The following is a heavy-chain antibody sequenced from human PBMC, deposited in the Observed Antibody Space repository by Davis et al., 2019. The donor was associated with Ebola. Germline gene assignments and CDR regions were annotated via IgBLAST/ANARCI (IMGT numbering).Heavy chain of an antibody. V-gene: IGHV5-51*01. J-gene: IGHJ4*02. CDR3: ARHPGLSGYSYAY. D-gene: IGHD5-18*01. Sequence: VESLKIPCQGSGYSFTSYWIGRVRQMPGKGLEWMGIIYPGDSDTRYSPSFQGQVTISADKSMSTAYLQWSSLKASDTAMYYCARHPGLSGYSYAYWGQGSLVTVS. CDR1: GYSFTSYW. CDR2: IYPGDSDT.